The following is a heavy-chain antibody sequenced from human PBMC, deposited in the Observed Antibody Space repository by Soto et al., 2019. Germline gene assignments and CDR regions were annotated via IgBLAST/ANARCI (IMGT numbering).Heavy chain of an antibody. D-gene: IGHD3-22*01. J-gene: IGHJ4*01. V-gene: IGHV3-15*07. Sequence: GGSLRLSCAASGFTFSNAWINWVRQTPGKGLEWVGRVKSKTDGGTTDFAAPVKGRFAISRDDSKNMVYLEMNSLKTEDTAIYYCTTDSYITSIIVRFDYWAMEPWSPSPQ. CDR3: TTDSYITSIIVRFDY. CDR2: VKSKTDGGTT. CDR1: GFTFSNAW.